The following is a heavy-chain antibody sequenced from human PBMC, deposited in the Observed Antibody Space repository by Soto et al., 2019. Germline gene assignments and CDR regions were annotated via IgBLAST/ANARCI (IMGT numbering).Heavy chain of an antibody. V-gene: IGHV4-61*01. J-gene: IGHJ4*02. Sequence: SETLSLTCTVSRGSGRSDNYYWTWIRQTPVKGLEWLGFISKTGNTKYNPSLKSRVTISVDTSKKQFSLKLSSVTAADTAVYYCARRFIAAAGRAVVGATTSFDYWGQGTLVTVSS. CDR3: ARRFIAAAGRAVVGATTSFDY. D-gene: IGHD1-26*01. CDR1: RGSGRSDNYY. CDR2: ISKTGNT.